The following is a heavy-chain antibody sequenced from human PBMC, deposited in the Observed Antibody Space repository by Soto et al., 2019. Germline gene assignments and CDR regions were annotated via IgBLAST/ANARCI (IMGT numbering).Heavy chain of an antibody. Sequence: QGQLVQSGAEVKWPGASVKVSCKASGYPFNKYSISWVRQAPGQGLEWMGWISASNGNRNYAQKFQGRVTLGTDTXXXXXXXXLRNLRSDDTAVYYCTRGHGDFAGDFDYWGQGTLVTVSS. J-gene: IGHJ4*02. D-gene: IGHD4-17*01. CDR1: GYPFNKYS. CDR3: TRGHGDFAGDFDY. CDR2: ISASNGNR. V-gene: IGHV1-18*04.